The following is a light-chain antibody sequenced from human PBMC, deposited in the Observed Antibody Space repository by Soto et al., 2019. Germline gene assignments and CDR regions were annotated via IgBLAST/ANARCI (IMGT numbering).Light chain of an antibody. CDR3: QQYSSYRT. CDR1: QSLSKW. CDR2: DPS. J-gene: IGKJ1*01. Sequence: DIQMTQSPSTLSASVGDRVTITCRASQSLSKWLAWYQQKPGKAPTLLIFDPSTLESGVPSRFSGSGSGTEFTLTISRLQPDDFATYHCQQYSSYRTFGQGTKVDIK. V-gene: IGKV1-5*01.